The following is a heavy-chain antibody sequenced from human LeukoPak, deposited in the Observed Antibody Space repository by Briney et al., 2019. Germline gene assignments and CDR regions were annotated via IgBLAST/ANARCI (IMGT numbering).Heavy chain of an antibody. CDR2: IYYSGST. CDR1: GGSFGRSSYY. V-gene: IGHV4-39*01. J-gene: IGHJ4*02. Sequence: SDPLSLSCTVSGGSFGRSSYYWEWIRQPPGKGPARFGCIYYSGSTYYNPSLKSRVTISVDTAKTQFSLKLSSVSAADTAVDYCARLRLTGTEKTFDYWGQGTLVTVSS. CDR3: ARLRLTGTEKTFDY. D-gene: IGHD1-20*01.